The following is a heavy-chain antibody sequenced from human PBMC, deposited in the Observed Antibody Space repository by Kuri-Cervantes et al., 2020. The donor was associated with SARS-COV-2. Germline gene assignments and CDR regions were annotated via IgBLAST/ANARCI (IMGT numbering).Heavy chain of an antibody. D-gene: IGHD2-2*01. V-gene: IGHV1-69*06. CDR3: ARGLKRVVPAEKGSGDYYYYMDV. Sequence: SVKVSCKASGGTFSSYTISWVRQAPGQGLEWMGGIIPIFGTANYAQKFQGRVTITADKSTSTAYMELGSLRSEDTAVYYCARGLKRVVPAEKGSGDYYYYMDVWGKGTTVTVSS. CDR2: IIPIFGTA. J-gene: IGHJ6*03. CDR1: GGTFSSYT.